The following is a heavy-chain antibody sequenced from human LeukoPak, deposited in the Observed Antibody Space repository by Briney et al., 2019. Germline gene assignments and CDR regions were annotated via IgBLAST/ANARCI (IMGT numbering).Heavy chain of an antibody. V-gene: IGHV3-30*03. CDR1: GFTFSSYG. Sequence: PGRSLRLSCAASGFTFSSYGMHWVRQAPGKGLEWVAVISYDGSNKYYADSVKGRFTISRDNAKNTLYLQMNSLRAEDTAVYYCAITRDFDYWGQGTLVTVSS. J-gene: IGHJ4*02. CDR2: ISYDGSNK. CDR3: AITRDFDY.